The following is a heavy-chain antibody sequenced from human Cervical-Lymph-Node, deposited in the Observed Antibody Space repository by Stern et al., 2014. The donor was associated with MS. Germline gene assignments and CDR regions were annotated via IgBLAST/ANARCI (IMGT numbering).Heavy chain of an antibody. J-gene: IGHJ4*02. CDR1: GYTFIDYT. D-gene: IGHD3-10*01. CDR2: INAGNGNT. CDR3: AAMVRGVILDY. V-gene: IGHV1-3*01. Sequence: QVQLVQSGAEVKKPGASVKVSCKASGYTFIDYTTNWVRQAPGQGLEWMGWINAGNGNTKYSQKLQGRVTITRDTSASTAYMELSSLTSEDTAVYYCAAMVRGVILDYWGQGTLVTVSS.